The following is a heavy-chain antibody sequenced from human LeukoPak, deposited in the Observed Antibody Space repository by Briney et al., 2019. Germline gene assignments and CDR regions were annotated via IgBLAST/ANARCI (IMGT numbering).Heavy chain of an antibody. Sequence: GGTLRLSCAASGFTFSSYGMSWVRQAPGKGLEWVSDINWKGGSADYADSVKGRFSISRDNAKNSLYLQMNSLRAEDTALYYCLYYDILTGTLRPSYWGQGTLVTVSS. CDR1: GFTFSSYG. CDR2: INWKGGSA. J-gene: IGHJ4*02. D-gene: IGHD3-9*01. V-gene: IGHV3-20*04. CDR3: LYYDILTGTLRPSY.